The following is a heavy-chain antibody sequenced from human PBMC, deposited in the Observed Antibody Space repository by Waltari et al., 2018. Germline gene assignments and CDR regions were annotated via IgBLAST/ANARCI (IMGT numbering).Heavy chain of an antibody. Sequence: QVQLVESGGGVVQPGRSLRVSCAASGFTFSSYGMHWVRQAPGKGVEWVAVILYGGSNKYYADSVNGRFTISRDKSKNTLYLQMNSLRAEDTAVYYCARGWGGRDGYNFLDYWGQGTLVTVSS. D-gene: IGHD5-12*01. V-gene: IGHV3-33*01. CDR3: ARGWGGRDGYNFLDY. CDR1: GFTFSSYG. J-gene: IGHJ4*02. CDR2: ILYGGSNK.